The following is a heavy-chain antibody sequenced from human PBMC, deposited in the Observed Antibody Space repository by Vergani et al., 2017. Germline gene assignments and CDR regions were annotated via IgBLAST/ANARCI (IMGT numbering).Heavy chain of an antibody. CDR3: ARDCSSTSCYGEVDY. D-gene: IGHD2-2*01. CDR2: ISGQNFRT. J-gene: IGHJ4*02. V-gene: IGHV3-48*04. Sequence: EVQLLESGGGSAQPGESLRLSCVASGFTFTAHGLNWVRQAPGKGLEWVSGISGQNFRTHYADSVKGRFTISRDNAKNSLYLQMNSLRAEDTAVYYCARDCSSTSCYGEVDYWGQGTLVTVSS. CDR1: GFTFTAHG.